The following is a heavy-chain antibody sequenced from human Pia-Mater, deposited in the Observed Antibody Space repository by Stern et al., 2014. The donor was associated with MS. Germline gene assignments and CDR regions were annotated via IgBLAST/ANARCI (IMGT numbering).Heavy chain of an antibody. CDR3: ATYSSSWHFDY. Sequence: QVQLQQSGPGLVKPSETLSLTCTVSGGSISSSSYYWGWIRQPPGKGLEWIGSIYYSGSTYYNPSLKSRVTISVDTSKNQFSLKLSSGTAADTAVYYCATYSSSWHFDYWGQGTLVTVSS. CDR2: IYYSGST. CDR1: GGSISSSSYY. V-gene: IGHV4-39*01. J-gene: IGHJ4*02. D-gene: IGHD6-13*01.